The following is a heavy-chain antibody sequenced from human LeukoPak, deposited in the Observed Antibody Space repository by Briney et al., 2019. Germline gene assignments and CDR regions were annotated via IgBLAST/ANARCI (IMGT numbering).Heavy chain of an antibody. V-gene: IGHV3-30-3*01. CDR3: AKDTLMVKWGAFDI. CDR1: GFTFSSYA. CDR2: ISYDGSNK. J-gene: IGHJ3*02. Sequence: GGSLRLSCAASGFTFSSYAMHWVRQAPGKGLEWVAVISYDGSNKYYADSVKGRFTISRDNSKNTLYLQMNSLRAEDTAVYYCAKDTLMVKWGAFDIWGQGTMVTVSS. D-gene: IGHD5-18*01.